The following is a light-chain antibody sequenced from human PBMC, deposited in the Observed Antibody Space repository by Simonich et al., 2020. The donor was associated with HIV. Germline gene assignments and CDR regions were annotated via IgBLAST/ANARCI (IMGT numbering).Light chain of an antibody. CDR2: KAS. Sequence: DIHMTQSPSTLSASVGDRVTITCRASQSISSWLAWYQQKPGQAPKLLIYKASSLETGVPSRFSGSGSGTEFTLTISSLQPDDFATYYGQHYNTYLTFGGGTKVEVK. CDR1: QSISSW. CDR3: QHYNTYLT. J-gene: IGKJ4*01. V-gene: IGKV1-5*03.